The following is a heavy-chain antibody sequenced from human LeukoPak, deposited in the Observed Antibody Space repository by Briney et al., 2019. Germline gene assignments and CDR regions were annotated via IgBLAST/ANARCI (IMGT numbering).Heavy chain of an antibody. J-gene: IGHJ4*02. Sequence: SETLSLTCAVYGESFSGHYWTWIRQPPGRGLEWIGEINHSGSTNSNPSLNNRVTISVDTSKNQFSLKLTSVTAADTAVYYCARPRYGSGSLDSWGQGTLVTVSS. V-gene: IGHV4-34*01. CDR1: GESFSGHY. CDR3: ARPRYGSGSLDS. D-gene: IGHD3-10*01. CDR2: INHSGST.